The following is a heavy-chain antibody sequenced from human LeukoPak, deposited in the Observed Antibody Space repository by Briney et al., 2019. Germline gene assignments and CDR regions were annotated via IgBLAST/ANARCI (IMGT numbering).Heavy chain of an antibody. CDR3: ARRGRWGDGMDV. CDR1: GHSFTNFW. V-gene: IGHV5-51*01. J-gene: IGHJ6*02. CDR2: IYPGDSDT. D-gene: IGHD4-23*01. Sequence: GESLKISCKGSGHSFTNFWIGWVRQMPGKGLEWMGFIYPGDSDTRYSPSFQGQVTISADKSITTVYLQWSSLKASDTAIYYCARRGRWGDGMDVWGQGTTVAVSS.